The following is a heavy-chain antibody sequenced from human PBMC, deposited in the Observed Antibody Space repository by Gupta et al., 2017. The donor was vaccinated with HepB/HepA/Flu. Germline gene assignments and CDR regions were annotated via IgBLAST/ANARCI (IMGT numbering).Heavy chain of an antibody. CDR1: GGSISSGDYY. CDR2: IYYSGST. V-gene: IGHV4-30-4*01. Sequence: QVQLQESGQGLVKPSQTLSLTCTVSGGSISSGDYYWSWLRQPPGKGLEWIGYIYYSGSTYYNPSLKSRVTISVDTSKNQFSLKLSSVTAADTAVYYCARGRLYYYDRSGYPHNWFDPWGQGTLVTVSS. D-gene: IGHD3-22*01. CDR3: ARGRLYYYDRSGYPHNWFDP. J-gene: IGHJ5*02.